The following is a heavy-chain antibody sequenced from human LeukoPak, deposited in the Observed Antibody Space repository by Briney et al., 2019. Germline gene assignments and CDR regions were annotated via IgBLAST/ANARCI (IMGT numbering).Heavy chain of an antibody. J-gene: IGHJ4*02. Sequence: GGSLRLSCAASGFTFRNYTMTWVRQAPGKGLEWVSIISGSGGSTYYADSVKGRFTISRDNSKNTLYLQMNSLRADDTAVYYCAKGAAVVTASKYFGSRGERIPDTVSS. CDR1: GFTFRNYT. V-gene: IGHV3-23*01. CDR2: ISGSGGST. CDR3: AKGAAVVTASKYFGS. D-gene: IGHD6-25*01.